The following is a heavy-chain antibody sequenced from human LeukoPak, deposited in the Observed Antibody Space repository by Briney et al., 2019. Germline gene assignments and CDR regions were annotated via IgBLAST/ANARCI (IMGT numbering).Heavy chain of an antibody. CDR1: GFTLSSYS. D-gene: IGHD2-2*01. CDR3: AKRYCSSTSCYAEDAFDI. V-gene: IGHV3-30*02. Sequence: GGSLRLSCAASGFTLSSYSMNWVRQAPGKGLEWVAFIRYDGSNKYYADSVKGRFTISRDNSKNTLYLQMNSLRAEDTAVYYCAKRYCSSTSCYAEDAFDIWGQGTMVTVSS. J-gene: IGHJ3*02. CDR2: IRYDGSNK.